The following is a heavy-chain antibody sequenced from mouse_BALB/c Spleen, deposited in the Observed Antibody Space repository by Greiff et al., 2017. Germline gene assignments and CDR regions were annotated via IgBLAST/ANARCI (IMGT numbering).Heavy chain of an antibody. CDR3: TRSPHSARYLYYYAMDD. Sequence: QVQLQQSGAELAKPGASVTMSCKASGYTFTSYWMHWVKQRPGQGLEWIGYINPSTGYTEYTQKLKEKATLTADKSSSTAYMQLSSLKSEDSAVYYCTRSPHSARYLYYYAMDDWGQGTSVTVSS. CDR2: INPSTGYT. D-gene: IGHD5-1-1*01. CDR1: GYTFTSYW. V-gene: IGHV1-7*01. J-gene: IGHJ4*01.